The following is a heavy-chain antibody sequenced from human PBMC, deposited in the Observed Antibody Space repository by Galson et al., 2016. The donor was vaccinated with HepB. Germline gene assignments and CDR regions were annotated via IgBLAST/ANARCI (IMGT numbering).Heavy chain of an antibody. Sequence: SLRLSCAASGFIFSDYDMHWVRQATGKGLEWVSAIGKGGDTYYIGTVKGRFTISREDAKNSFYLQMNSLRAGDTAVYYCVALGPYIYWGQGTWSPSPQ. V-gene: IGHV3-13*01. CDR1: GFIFSDYD. CDR3: VALGPYIY. D-gene: IGHD5-12*01. CDR2: IGKGGDT. J-gene: IGHJ4*02.